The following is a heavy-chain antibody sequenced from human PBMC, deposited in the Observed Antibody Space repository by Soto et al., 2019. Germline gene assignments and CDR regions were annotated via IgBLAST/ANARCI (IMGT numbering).Heavy chain of an antibody. CDR1: GDSISSYY. Sequence: SETLSLTCTVSGDSISSYYWSWIRQPPGKGLEWIGYIYYSGSTNYNPSLKSRVTISVDTSKNQFSLNLSSVTAADTAVYYCAREVAPSDYGGNPGEYYYGMDVWGQGTTVTVS. J-gene: IGHJ6*02. V-gene: IGHV4-59*01. CDR3: AREVAPSDYGGNPGEYYYGMDV. CDR2: IYYSGST. D-gene: IGHD4-17*01.